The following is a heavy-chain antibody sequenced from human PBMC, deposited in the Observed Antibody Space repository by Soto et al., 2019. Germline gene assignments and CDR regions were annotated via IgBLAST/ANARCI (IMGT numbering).Heavy chain of an antibody. V-gene: IGHV4-59*01. CDR3: ARGYPGAYPTPFDH. CDR2: IYYIGNT. D-gene: IGHD3-16*01. J-gene: IGHJ4*02. CDR1: GGSISSYY. Sequence: PSETLSLTCTVSGGSISSYYWSWIRQPPGKGLEWIGYIYYIGNTHYNPFPDSRVSLSVDTSANHLSVNLTSVTAAETAVYYCARGYPGAYPTPFDHWGQGTLVTVAS.